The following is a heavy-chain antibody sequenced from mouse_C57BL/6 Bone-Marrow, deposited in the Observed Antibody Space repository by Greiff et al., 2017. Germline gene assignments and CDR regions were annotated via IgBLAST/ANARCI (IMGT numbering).Heavy chain of an antibody. V-gene: IGHV3-6*01. CDR3: ARGPPYVGDFDY. J-gene: IGHJ2*01. Sequence: EVKLVESGPGLVKPSQSLSLTCSVTGYSITSGYYWNWIRQFPGNKLEWMGYIRYDGSNNYNPSLKNRISITLDTSKNQVYLKLNCVTAEDTATYYCARGPPYVGDFDYWGQGTTLTVSS. CDR1: GYSITSGYY. CDR2: IRYDGSN.